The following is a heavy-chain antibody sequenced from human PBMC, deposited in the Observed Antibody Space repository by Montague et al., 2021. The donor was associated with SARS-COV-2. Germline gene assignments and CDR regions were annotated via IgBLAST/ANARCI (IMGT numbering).Heavy chain of an antibody. D-gene: IGHD3-10*01. CDR2: INHSGST. CDR3: ARVSKARMVRGVITGNWFDP. J-gene: IGHJ5*02. CDR1: GGSFSGYY. V-gene: IGHV4-34*01. Sequence: SETLSLTCAVYGGSFSGYYWSGIRQPPGKGLEWIGEINHSGSTNYNPSLKSRVTISVDTSKNQFSLKLSSVTAADTAVYYCARVSKARMVRGVITGNWFDPWGQGTLVTVSS.